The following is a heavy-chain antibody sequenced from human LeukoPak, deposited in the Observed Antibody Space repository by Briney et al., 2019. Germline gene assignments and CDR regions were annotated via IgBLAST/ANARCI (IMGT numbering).Heavy chain of an antibody. CDR3: ASGEPRGIIWYPY. Sequence: SETLSLTCAVSGASISSNNWWWRWVRQPPGKGLEWIGEIYHSGSTNYNPSLKSRVTISVDRSKNQFSLKLSSVTAADTAVYYCASGEPRGIIWYPYWGQGTLVTVSS. J-gene: IGHJ4*02. V-gene: IGHV4-4*02. D-gene: IGHD6-13*01. CDR2: IYHSGST. CDR1: GASISSNNW.